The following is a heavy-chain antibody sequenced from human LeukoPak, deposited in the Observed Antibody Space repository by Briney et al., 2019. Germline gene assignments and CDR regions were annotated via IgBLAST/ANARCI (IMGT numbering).Heavy chain of an antibody. J-gene: IGHJ6*03. V-gene: IGHV3-11*04. CDR2: ISSSGSTI. CDR1: GFTFSDYY. Sequence: GGSLRLSCAASGFTFSDYYMSWIRQAPGKGLEWVSYISSSGSTIYYADSVKGRFTISRDNSKNTLYLQMNSLRAEDTAVYYCAKTGPGIAVATTGMDVWGKGTTVTISS. CDR3: AKTGPGIAVATTGMDV. D-gene: IGHD6-19*01.